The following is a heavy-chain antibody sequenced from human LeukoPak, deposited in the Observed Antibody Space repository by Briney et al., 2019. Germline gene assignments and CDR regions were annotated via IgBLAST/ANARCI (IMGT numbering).Heavy chain of an antibody. CDR3: ARREAGTSHFDY. V-gene: IGHV4-39*01. D-gene: IGHD1-7*01. CDR2: IYYSGST. J-gene: IGHJ4*02. Sequence: TETLSLTCTVSGGSTSSSSYYWGWIRQPPGKGLEWIGSIYYSGSTYYNPSLKSRVTISVDTSKNQFSLKLSSVTAADTAVYYCARREAGTSHFDYWGQGTLVTVSS. CDR1: GGSTSSSSYY.